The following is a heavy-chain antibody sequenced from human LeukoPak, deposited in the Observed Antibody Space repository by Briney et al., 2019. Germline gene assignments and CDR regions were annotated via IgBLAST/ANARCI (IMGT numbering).Heavy chain of an antibody. CDR1: GYTFTSYD. Sequence: GASVKVSCKASGYTFTSYDINWVRQATGQGLEGMGWMNPNSGNTGYAQKFQGRVTMTRNTSISTAYMELSSLRSEDTAVYYCARERRAARPRGMDVWGKGTTVTVSS. CDR2: MNPNSGNT. J-gene: IGHJ6*04. V-gene: IGHV1-8*01. D-gene: IGHD6-6*01. CDR3: ARERRAARPRGMDV.